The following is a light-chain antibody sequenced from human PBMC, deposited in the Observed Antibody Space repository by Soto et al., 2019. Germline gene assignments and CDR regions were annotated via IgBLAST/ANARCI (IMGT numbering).Light chain of an antibody. Sequence: SYELTQPPSVSVSPGQTARITCSGAALPKQYAYWYQQKPGQAPVLVIYKDSERPSGIPERFSGSSSGTTVTLTISGVQAEGEADYYCQSADSSGTLVVFGEGTKVTLL. CDR3: QSADSSGTLVV. V-gene: IGLV3-25*03. CDR2: KDS. CDR1: ALPKQY. J-gene: IGLJ2*01.